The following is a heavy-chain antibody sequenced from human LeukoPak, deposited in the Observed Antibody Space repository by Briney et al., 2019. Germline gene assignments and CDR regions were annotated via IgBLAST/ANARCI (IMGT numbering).Heavy chain of an antibody. Sequence: GGSLRLSCAASGFTFSSYWMTWVRQAPGKGLEWVANINHDVSHKYCVDSVKGRFTISRDNAKDSLFLQMNSLRAEDTAVYYCARGGVGATTYVWFDPWGQGTLVTVSS. J-gene: IGHJ5*02. D-gene: IGHD1-26*01. CDR2: INHDVSHK. CDR3: ARGGVGATTYVWFDP. V-gene: IGHV3-7*04. CDR1: GFTFSSYW.